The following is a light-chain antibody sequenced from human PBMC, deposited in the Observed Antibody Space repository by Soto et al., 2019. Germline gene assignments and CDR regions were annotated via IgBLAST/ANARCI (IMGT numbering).Light chain of an antibody. CDR2: DAS. J-gene: IGKJ1*01. CDR1: QSVSSY. Sequence: EIVLTQSPATLSLSPGERATLSCRASQSVSSYLAWYQQKPGQAPRLLIYDASNRATDIPARFSGSGSGTDFTLTISSLEPEDFAVYYCQQRSNPWTFGQGTKVEIK. CDR3: QQRSNPWT. V-gene: IGKV3-11*01.